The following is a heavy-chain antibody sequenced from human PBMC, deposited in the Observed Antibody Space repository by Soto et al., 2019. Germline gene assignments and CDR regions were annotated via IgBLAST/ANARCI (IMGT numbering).Heavy chain of an antibody. CDR2: SWYDGRDE. Sequence: QVQLVESGGGVAQPGRSLRLSCAASGFMFGSYSMHWVRQAPGKGLEWVANSWYDGRDENYADSVKGRFTISRDNSKSTLYLPMNSLRVEDTAIYYCALPVWTSDFGEVFDYCGRGTLVTVSS. D-gene: IGHD3-16*01. CDR3: ALPVWTSDFGEVFDY. CDR1: GFMFGSYS. J-gene: IGHJ4*02. V-gene: IGHV3-33*01.